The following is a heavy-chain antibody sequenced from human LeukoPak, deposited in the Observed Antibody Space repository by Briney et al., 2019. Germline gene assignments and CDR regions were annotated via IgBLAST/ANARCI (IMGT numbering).Heavy chain of an antibody. J-gene: IGHJ4*02. CDR2: INPSGGST. CDR1: GYTFTGYY. Sequence: ASVKVSCKASGYTFTGYYIHWVRQGPGQGLEWMGWINPSGGSTSYAQKFQGRVTMTRDMSTSTVYMELSSLRSEDTAVYYCARVDSSGYLIGDYWGQGTLVTVSS. CDR3: ARVDSSGYLIGDY. D-gene: IGHD6-19*01. V-gene: IGHV1-46*01.